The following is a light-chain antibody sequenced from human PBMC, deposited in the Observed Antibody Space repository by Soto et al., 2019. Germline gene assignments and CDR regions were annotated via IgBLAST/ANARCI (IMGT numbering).Light chain of an antibody. Sequence: DIQMTQSPSSLSASVGDRVTIPCRASQSISTYLHWYQQKPGKAPNLLIYAASTLQSGVPSRFSGSGSGTDFTITISSLQPEDFATYFCQHGYSTPLTFGGGTKVDIK. V-gene: IGKV1-39*01. J-gene: IGKJ4*01. CDR3: QHGYSTPLT. CDR2: AAS. CDR1: QSISTY.